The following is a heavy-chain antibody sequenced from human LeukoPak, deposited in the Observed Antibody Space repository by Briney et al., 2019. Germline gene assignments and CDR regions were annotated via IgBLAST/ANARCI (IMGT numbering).Heavy chain of an antibody. CDR2: ISSDGGGT. V-gene: IGHV3-74*01. D-gene: IGHD3-10*01. CDR3: ATDYYDSGSYYIRGFFDY. CDR1: GYTFSSYW. Sequence: GGSLRLSCAASGYTFSSYWMHWVRQAPGKGLVWVSRISSDGGGTSYADSVKGRFTISRDNSKNTLYLQMNSLRAEDTAVYYCATDYYDSGSYYIRGFFDYWGQGTLVTVSS. J-gene: IGHJ4*02.